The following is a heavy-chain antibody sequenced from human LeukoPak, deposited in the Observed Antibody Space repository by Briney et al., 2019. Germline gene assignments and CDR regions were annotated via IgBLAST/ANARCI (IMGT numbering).Heavy chain of an antibody. Sequence: GGSLRLSCAASGFTFSDHYMDWVRQAPGKGLEWVGRIRNKVNSYTTQYAASVKGRFTISRDDSKNSLYLQMNSLRAEDTAVYYCARARSDVWGSYYVYWGQGTLVTVSS. V-gene: IGHV3-72*01. J-gene: IGHJ4*02. CDR1: GFTFSDHY. D-gene: IGHD3-16*01. CDR3: ARARSDVWGSYYVY. CDR2: IRNKVNSYTT.